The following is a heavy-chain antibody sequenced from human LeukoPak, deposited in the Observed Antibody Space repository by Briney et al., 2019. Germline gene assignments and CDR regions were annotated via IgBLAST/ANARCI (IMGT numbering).Heavy chain of an antibody. D-gene: IGHD6-25*01. CDR3: ARDVGGARLD. CDR1: GGSFSGYY. Sequence: SETLSLTCAVYGGSFSGYYWSWIRQPPGKGLEWIGEINHSGSTNYNPSLKSRVTISVDTSKNQFSLKLSSVTAADTAVYYCARDVGGARLDWGQGTLVTVSS. CDR2: INHSGST. V-gene: IGHV4-34*01. J-gene: IGHJ4*02.